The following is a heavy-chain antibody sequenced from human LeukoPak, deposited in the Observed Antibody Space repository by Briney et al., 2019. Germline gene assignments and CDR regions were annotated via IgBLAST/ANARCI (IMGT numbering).Heavy chain of an antibody. Sequence: ASVKVSCKVSRYTLTELSMHWVRQAPGKGLEWMGGFDPEDGETIYAQKFQGRVTMTEDTSTDTAYMELSSLRSEDTAVYYCATVVYCSGGSCYYPDYWGQGTLVTVSS. D-gene: IGHD2-15*01. CDR3: ATVVYCSGGSCYYPDY. V-gene: IGHV1-24*01. CDR1: RYTLTELS. CDR2: FDPEDGET. J-gene: IGHJ4*02.